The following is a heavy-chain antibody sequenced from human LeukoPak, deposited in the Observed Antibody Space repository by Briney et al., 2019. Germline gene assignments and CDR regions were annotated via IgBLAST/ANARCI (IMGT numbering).Heavy chain of an antibody. CDR2: ISYDGSNK. D-gene: IGHD3-3*01. V-gene: IGHV3-30*03. CDR1: GFTFSSYS. J-gene: IGHJ5*02. CDR3: ARDGLVEIFGVVTYNWFDP. Sequence: GGSLRLSCAASGFTFSSYSMNWVRQAPGKGLEWVAVISYDGSNKYYADSVKGRFTISRDNSKNTLYLQMNSLRAEDTAVYYCARDGLVEIFGVVTYNWFDPWGQGTLVTVSS.